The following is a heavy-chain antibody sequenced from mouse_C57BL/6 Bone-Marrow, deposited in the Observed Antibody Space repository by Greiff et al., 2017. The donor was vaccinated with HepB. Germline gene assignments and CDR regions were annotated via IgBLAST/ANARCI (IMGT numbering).Heavy chain of an antibody. D-gene: IGHD1-1*01. J-gene: IGHJ1*03. Sequence: QVQLQESGPGLVQPSQSLSITCTVSGFSLTSYGVHWVRQSPGKGLEWLGVIWRGGSTDYNAAFMSRLSITKDNSKSQVFFKMNSLQADDTAIYYCAKSFYYYGSSYAGWYFDVWGTGTTVTVSS. CDR3: AKSFYYYGSSYAGWYFDV. CDR2: IWRGGST. CDR1: GFSLTSYG. V-gene: IGHV2-5*01.